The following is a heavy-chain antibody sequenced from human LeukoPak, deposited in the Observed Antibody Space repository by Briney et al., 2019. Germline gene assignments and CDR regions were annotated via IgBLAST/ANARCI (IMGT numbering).Heavy chain of an antibody. D-gene: IGHD6-19*01. V-gene: IGHV3-66*01. CDR2: IYSGGST. J-gene: IGHJ4*02. Sequence: PGGSLRLSCAASGFTVSSNYMSWVRQAPGKGLEWVSVIYSGGSTYYADSVKGRFTISRDNSKNTLYLQMNSLRAEDTAVYYCVRVRGAVAATPLEFDYWGQGTLVIVSS. CDR1: GFTVSSNY. CDR3: VRVRGAVAATPLEFDY.